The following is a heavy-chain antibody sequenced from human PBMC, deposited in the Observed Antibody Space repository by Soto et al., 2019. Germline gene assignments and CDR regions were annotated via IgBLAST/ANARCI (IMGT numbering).Heavy chain of an antibody. Sequence: QVQLVQSGAEVKKPGSSVKVSCKASGGTFSSYAISWVRQAPGQGLEWMGGFIPIFGTANYAQKFQGRVTITADESTSTAYMELSSLRSEDTAVYYCARDRFSSGSYYILNWFDPWGQGTLVTVSS. CDR3: ARDRFSSGSYYILNWFDP. CDR1: GGTFSSYA. D-gene: IGHD3-10*01. V-gene: IGHV1-69*01. CDR2: FIPIFGTA. J-gene: IGHJ5*02.